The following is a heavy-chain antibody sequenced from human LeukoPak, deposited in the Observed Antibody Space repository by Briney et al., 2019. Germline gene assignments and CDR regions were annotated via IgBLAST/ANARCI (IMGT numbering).Heavy chain of an antibody. V-gene: IGHV3-23*01. J-gene: IGHJ3*02. D-gene: IGHD3-22*01. CDR1: GFTFSGYA. CDR3: AKGMYYYDSSGYYFDGDAFDI. CDR2: ISGSGGST. Sequence: GGSLRLSCAASGFTFSGYAISRVRQAPGRGLEWVSAISGSGGSTYYADSVKGRFTISRDNSKNTLYLQMNSLRAEDTAVYYCAKGMYYYDSSGYYFDGDAFDIWGQGTMVTVSS.